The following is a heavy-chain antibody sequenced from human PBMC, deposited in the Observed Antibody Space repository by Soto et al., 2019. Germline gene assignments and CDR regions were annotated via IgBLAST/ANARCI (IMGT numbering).Heavy chain of an antibody. V-gene: IGHV3-15*07. Sequence: EVPLVESGGGLIKPGGSLRLSCVASGFTFSDAWFNWVRQAPGKGLEWVGRIKSKRDGETTDYAASVKDRFIISKDDARNTVHLQMNSLKTEDTAVYFCTTDLPTFIPQVDSWGQGILVTVSS. J-gene: IGHJ4*02. CDR1: GFTFSDAW. CDR3: TTDLPTFIPQVDS. CDR2: IKSKRDGETT.